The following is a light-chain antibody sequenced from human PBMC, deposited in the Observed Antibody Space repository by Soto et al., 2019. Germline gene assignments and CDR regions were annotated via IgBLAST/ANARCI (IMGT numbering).Light chain of an antibody. CDR2: QDS. Sequence: SYELTQPPSVSVSPGQTASITCSGDKLGDTYACWYQQKPGQSPVLVIYQDSKRPSGITERFSGSNAGNTATLTISGTQAMDEADSYCQAWDSSTGVFGTGTKLTVL. V-gene: IGLV3-1*01. J-gene: IGLJ1*01. CDR1: KLGDTY. CDR3: QAWDSSTGV.